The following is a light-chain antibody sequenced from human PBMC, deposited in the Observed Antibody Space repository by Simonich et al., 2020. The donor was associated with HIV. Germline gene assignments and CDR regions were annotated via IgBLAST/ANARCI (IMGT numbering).Light chain of an antibody. CDR3: YSTDSSGNHRV. Sequence: SYEVTQPPSVSVSPGQTARITCSGDALPKKYAYWYQQKSGQAPVLLMYDDSKRPSGIPERFSGSSSGTVATLTISGAQVEDEADYYCYSTDSSGNHRVFGGGTKLTVL. CDR2: DDS. V-gene: IGLV3-10*01. CDR1: ALPKKY. J-gene: IGLJ3*02.